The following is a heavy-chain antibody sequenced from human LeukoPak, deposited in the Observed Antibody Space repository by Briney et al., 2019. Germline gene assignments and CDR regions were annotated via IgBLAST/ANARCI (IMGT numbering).Heavy chain of an antibody. CDR3: ARSYLGSSRYFDY. CDR1: GYTFTTYG. V-gene: IGHV1-18*01. D-gene: IGHD6-13*01. J-gene: IGHJ4*02. Sequence: ASVTVSFKASGYTFTTYGISWVGQAPGQGGEGMGWISAYNGNTNYAQKFQGRVTMTRDTSISTAYMELSRLRSDDTAVYYCARSYLGSSRYFDYWGQGTLVTVSS. CDR2: ISAYNGNT.